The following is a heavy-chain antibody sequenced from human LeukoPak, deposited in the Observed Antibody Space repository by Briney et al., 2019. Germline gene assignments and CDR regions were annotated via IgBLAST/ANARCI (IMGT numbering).Heavy chain of an antibody. D-gene: IGHD6-13*01. V-gene: IGHV4-34*01. CDR1: GGSFSGYY. CDR2: INHSGST. CDR3: ASQNPGIAAAGSYYGMDV. J-gene: IGHJ6*04. Sequence: PSETLSLTCAVYGGSFSGYYWSWIRQPPGKGLEWIGEINHSGSTNYNPSLKSRVTISVDTSKNQFSLKLSSVTATDTAVYYCASQNPGIAAAGSYYGMDVWGEGTTVTVSS.